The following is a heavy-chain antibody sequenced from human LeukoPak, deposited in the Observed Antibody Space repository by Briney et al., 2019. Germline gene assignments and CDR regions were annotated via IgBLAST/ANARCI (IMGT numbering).Heavy chain of an antibody. V-gene: IGHV3-23*01. CDR2: ISGSGGST. CDR1: GFIFSGYS. CDR3: AKDGGALGEYQLLGEFDY. J-gene: IGHJ4*02. D-gene: IGHD2-2*01. Sequence: GGSLRLSCAASGFIFSGYSMSWVRQAPGKGLEWVSAISGSGGSTYYADSVKGRFTISRDNSKNTLYLQMNSLRAEDTAVYYCAKDGGALGEYQLLGEFDYWGQGTLVTVSS.